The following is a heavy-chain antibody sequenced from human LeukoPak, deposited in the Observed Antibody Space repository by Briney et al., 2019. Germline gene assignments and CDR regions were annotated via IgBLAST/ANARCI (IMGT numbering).Heavy chain of an antibody. J-gene: IGHJ4*02. CDR3: ARVDLRPFDY. Sequence: PGGSLRLSCAASGFSFSSHWMYWVRQAPGKGLVWVSAISGSGGSTYYADSVKDRFTISRDNSKNTLYLQMNSLRAEDTAVYYCARVDLRPFDYWGQGTLVTVSS. CDR1: GFSFSSHW. V-gene: IGHV3-23*01. CDR2: ISGSGGST.